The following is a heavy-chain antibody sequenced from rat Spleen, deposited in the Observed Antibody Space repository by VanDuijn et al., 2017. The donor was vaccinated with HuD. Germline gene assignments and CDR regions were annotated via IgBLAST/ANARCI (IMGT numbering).Heavy chain of an antibody. CDR1: GFTFSDSY. CDR2: ISYDGSNT. D-gene: IGHD2-5*01. V-gene: IGHV5-29*01. CDR3: VRQGYLRDWYFDF. J-gene: IGHJ1*01. Sequence: EVHLVESDGGLVQPGRSLKLSCATSGFTFSDSYMAWVCQGLPKGQDWVASISYDGSNTYYRDSVKGRFTISRDNGRSTLYLELDSLRSEDMATYYCVRQGYLRDWYFDFWGPGTMVTVSA.